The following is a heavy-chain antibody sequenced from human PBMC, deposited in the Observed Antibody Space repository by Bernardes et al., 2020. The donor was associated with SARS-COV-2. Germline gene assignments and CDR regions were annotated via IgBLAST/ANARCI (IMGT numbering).Heavy chain of an antibody. CDR1: GFTFSSYA. CDR3: AKDGAMIVVHPLGGYFDY. V-gene: IGHV3-23*01. D-gene: IGHD3-22*01. CDR2: ISGSGGST. Sequence: GGSLRLSCAASGFTFSSYAMSWVRQAPGKGLEWVSAISGSGGSTYYADSVKGRFTISRDNSKNTLYLQMNSLRAEDTAVYYCAKDGAMIVVHPLGGYFDYWGQGTLVTVSS. J-gene: IGHJ4*02.